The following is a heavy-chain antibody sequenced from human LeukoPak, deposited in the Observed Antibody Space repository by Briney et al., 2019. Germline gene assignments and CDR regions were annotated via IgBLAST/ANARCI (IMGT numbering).Heavy chain of an antibody. J-gene: IGHJ5*02. D-gene: IGHD3-22*01. Sequence: SAVSGSGGSTYYADSVKGRFTISRDNSKNTLYLQMNSLRAEDTAVYYCAKGFGSGYPFDPWGQGTLVTVSS. CDR2: VSGSGGST. V-gene: IGHV3-23*01. CDR3: AKGFGSGYPFDP.